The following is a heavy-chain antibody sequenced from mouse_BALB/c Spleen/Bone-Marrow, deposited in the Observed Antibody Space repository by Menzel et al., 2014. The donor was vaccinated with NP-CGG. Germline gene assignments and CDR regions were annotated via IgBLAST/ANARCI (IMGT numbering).Heavy chain of an antibody. J-gene: IGHJ2*01. CDR1: GYSSXGYT. Sequence: VQLKESGPELVKPGASMKISCKASGYSSXGYTLTWVKQSHGKNLDWIGLINPYNGVTSYNQKFKGKATLTVDKSSSTAYMELLSLTSEDSAVYYCARVYYGSSSYYFDYWGQGTTLTVSS. V-gene: IGHV1-31*01. CDR2: INPYNGVT. D-gene: IGHD1-1*01. CDR3: ARVYYGSSSYYFDY.